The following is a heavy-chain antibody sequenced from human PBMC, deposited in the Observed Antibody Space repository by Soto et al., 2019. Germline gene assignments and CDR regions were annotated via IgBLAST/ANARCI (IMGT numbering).Heavy chain of an antibody. J-gene: IGHJ3*02. V-gene: IGHV1-3*01. D-gene: IGHD6-13*01. CDR1: GYTFSNYA. Sequence: ASVKVSCKASGYTFSNYAIHWARQAPGQRLEWMGRINAIIGNTSYAQKFQGRVTITADKSTSTAYMELSSLRSEDTAVYYCARDATTEQQTGGFDIWGQGTMVTVSS. CDR2: INAIIGNT. CDR3: ARDATTEQQTGGFDI.